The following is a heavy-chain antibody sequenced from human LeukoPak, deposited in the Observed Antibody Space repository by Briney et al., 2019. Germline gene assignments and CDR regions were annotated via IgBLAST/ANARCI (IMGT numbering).Heavy chain of an antibody. J-gene: IGHJ6*03. CDR3: AKDSSIQLWHYYMDV. CDR2: INPAGTST. Sequence: GGSLRLSCAASGFTFSHYTMNWVRQTPGKGLEWISSINPAGTSTYYADSVKGRFTISRDNSKNTLYLQMNSLRAEDTAVYYCAKDSSIQLWHYYMDVWGKGTTVTVSS. CDR1: GFTFSHYT. V-gene: IGHV3-23*01. D-gene: IGHD5-18*01.